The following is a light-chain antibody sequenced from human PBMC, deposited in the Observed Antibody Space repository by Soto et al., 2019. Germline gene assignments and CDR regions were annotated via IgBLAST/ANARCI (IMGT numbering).Light chain of an antibody. CDR1: QSVSNN. CDR3: KQYNTWPRT. J-gene: IGKJ1*01. CDR2: GAS. Sequence: EIVMTQSPATLSVSPGERATLSCRASQSVSNNLAWYQQKPGQAPRLLIYGASTRATGIPARFSGSGYGTEFTLTVSSLQSEDFAVYYCKQYNTWPRTFGQGTKVEIK. V-gene: IGKV3-15*01.